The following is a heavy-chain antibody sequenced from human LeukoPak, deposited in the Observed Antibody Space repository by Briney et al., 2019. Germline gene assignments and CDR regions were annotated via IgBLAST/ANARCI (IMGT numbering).Heavy chain of an antibody. CDR1: GGTFSSYA. Sequence: GASVKVSCKASGGTFSSYAISWVRQAPGQGLEWMGRIIPILGIANYAQKLQGRVTMTTDTSTSTAYMELRSLRSDDTAVYYCAREAQQLVPFCDYWGQGTLVTVSS. D-gene: IGHD6-13*01. V-gene: IGHV1-69*04. CDR3: AREAQQLVPFCDY. CDR2: IIPILGIA. J-gene: IGHJ4*02.